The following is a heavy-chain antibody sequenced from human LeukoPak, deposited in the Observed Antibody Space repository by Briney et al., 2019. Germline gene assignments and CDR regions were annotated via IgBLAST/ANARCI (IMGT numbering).Heavy chain of an antibody. V-gene: IGHV3-30*18. CDR3: AKGGSEAAAGTGFDY. CDR2: ISYDGSNK. J-gene: IGHJ4*02. Sequence: PGGSLTLSCAASGFTFNSFGMFWVRQAPGKGLEWVAVISYDGSNKYYADSVKGRFTISRDNSKNTLYLQMNSLRAEDTAVYYCAKGGSEAAAGTGFDYWGQGTLVTVSS. CDR1: GFTFNSFG. D-gene: IGHD6-13*01.